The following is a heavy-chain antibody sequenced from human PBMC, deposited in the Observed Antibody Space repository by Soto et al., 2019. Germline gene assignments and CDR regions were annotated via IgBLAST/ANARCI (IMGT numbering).Heavy chain of an antibody. V-gene: IGHV1-8*01. CDR2: MNPKSGKT. Sequence: QVQLVQSGAEVKKPGASVRVSCKASGYTFTSHDINWVRQATGQGLEWMGWMNPKSGKTGYAQKFQGRVTMTMSTSTSTAYMELSSLRSEYTAVYYCARGVKWGQGTMVTVSS. D-gene: IGHD3-22*01. CDR3: ARGVK. CDR1: GYTFTSHD. J-gene: IGHJ3*01.